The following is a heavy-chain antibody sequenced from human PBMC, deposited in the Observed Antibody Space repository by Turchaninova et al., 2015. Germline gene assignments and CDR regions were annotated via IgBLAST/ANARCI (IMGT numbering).Heavy chain of an antibody. CDR3: AHRRPNSGGWDTGVFDQ. CDR1: GFSLSTSGVG. V-gene: IGHV2-5*02. Sequence: QITLKESGPTRVKPTQTLTLTCTFPGFSLSTSGVGVGWIRHPPGKALECLALIYWDDDRRYSPSLKSRLTITKDTSKNQVVLTMTNMDPVDTGTYYCAHRRPNSGGWDTGVFDQWGPGTLVTVSS. CDR2: IYWDDDR. D-gene: IGHD6-19*01. J-gene: IGHJ4*02.